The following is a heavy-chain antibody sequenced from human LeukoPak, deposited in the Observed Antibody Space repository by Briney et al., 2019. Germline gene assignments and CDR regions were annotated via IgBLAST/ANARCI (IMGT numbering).Heavy chain of an antibody. J-gene: IGHJ4*02. CDR2: INHSGST. V-gene: IGHV4-34*01. CDR1: GGSFSGYY. Sequence: PSETLSLTCAVYGGSFSGYYWSWIRQPPGKRLEWIGEINHSGSTNYNPSLKSRVTISVDTSKNQFSLKLSSVTAADTAVYYCARDPSDTAMVSVYYFDYWGQGTLVTVSS. CDR3: ARDPSDTAMVSVYYFDY. D-gene: IGHD5-18*01.